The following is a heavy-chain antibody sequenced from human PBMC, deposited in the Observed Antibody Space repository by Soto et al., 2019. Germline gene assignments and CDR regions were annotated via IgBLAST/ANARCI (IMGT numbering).Heavy chain of an antibody. Sequence: GGSLRLSCAASGFTFSNYSMNWVRQAPGKGLEWVSSISSSSSYIYYADSVKGRFTISRDNAKNSLYLQMNSLRAEDTAVYYCARDDHSNYYYGMDVWGQGTTVTVSS. CDR3: ARDDHSNYYYGMDV. D-gene: IGHD4-4*01. J-gene: IGHJ6*02. CDR2: ISSSSSYI. V-gene: IGHV3-21*01. CDR1: GFTFSNYS.